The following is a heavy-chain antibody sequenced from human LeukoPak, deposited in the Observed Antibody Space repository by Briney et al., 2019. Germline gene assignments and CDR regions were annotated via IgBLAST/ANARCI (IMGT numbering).Heavy chain of an antibody. CDR1: GYSFSNYW. J-gene: IGHJ4*02. CDR3: ATAGGGSYDFDS. V-gene: IGHV5-51*01. D-gene: IGHD1-26*01. Sequence: GESLKISCKGSGYSFSNYWIGWVRQMPGKGLEWMGVIYPGNSDIRYSPSLQGQVTISVDKSITTTYLQWSSLKASDTAMYYCATAGGGSYDFDSWGQGALVTVSS. CDR2: IYPGNSDI.